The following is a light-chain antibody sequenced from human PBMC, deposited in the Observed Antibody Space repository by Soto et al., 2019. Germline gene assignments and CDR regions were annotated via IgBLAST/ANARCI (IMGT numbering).Light chain of an antibody. CDR2: DVS. J-gene: IGKJ2*01. Sequence: EIVLTQSPGTLSLSPGERATLSCRASQSVRSSFFAWYQQKPGQAPRLLIYDVSVRATGIQDRFSGSGSGTDFTLTINRLEPEDFAVYYCQQYENSVMYTFGQGTKLEIK. CDR3: QQYENSVMYT. CDR1: QSVRSSF. V-gene: IGKV3-20*01.